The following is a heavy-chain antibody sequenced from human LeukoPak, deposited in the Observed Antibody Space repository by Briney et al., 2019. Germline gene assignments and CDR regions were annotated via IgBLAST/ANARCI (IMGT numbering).Heavy chain of an antibody. V-gene: IGHV1-46*01. J-gene: IGHJ5*02. CDR1: GYTCTSYY. CDR3: ARDRVVRGVIKYWFDP. D-gene: IGHD3-10*01. CDR2: INPSGGST. Sequence: ASVKVSCKASGYTCTSYYMHWVRQAPGQGLEWMGIINPSGGSTSYAQKFQGRVTMTRDTSTSTVYTELSSLRSEDTAVYYCARDRVVRGVIKYWFDPWGQGTLVTVSS.